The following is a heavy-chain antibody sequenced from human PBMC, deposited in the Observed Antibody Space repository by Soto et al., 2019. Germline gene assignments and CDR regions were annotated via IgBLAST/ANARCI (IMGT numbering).Heavy chain of an antibody. Sequence: QVQLVESGGGVVQPGRSLGLSCAASGFTFSSYGMHWVRQAPGKGLEWVAVIYYDGSNKYYADSVKGRFTISRDNSKNTLYVQMHSLRAEDTAVYYCARSQYSSSWYPFDYWGQGTLVTVSS. D-gene: IGHD6-13*01. V-gene: IGHV3-33*01. CDR1: GFTFSSYG. J-gene: IGHJ4*02. CDR2: IYYDGSNK. CDR3: ARSQYSSSWYPFDY.